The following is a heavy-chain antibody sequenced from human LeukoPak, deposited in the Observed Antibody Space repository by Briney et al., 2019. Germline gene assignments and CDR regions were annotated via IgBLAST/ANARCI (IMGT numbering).Heavy chain of an antibody. V-gene: IGHV3-23*01. CDR2: ISGGGVST. CDR3: AKNANGGNWYYFDH. CDR1: GFTFNNYA. Sequence: PGGSLRLSCAASGFTFNNYAVGWVRQAPGKGLEWVSAISGGGVSTYYADSVKGRFTISRDNSKTTLYLQMNSLRAEDTAVYYCAKNANGGNWYYFDHWGQGTLVTVSS. J-gene: IGHJ4*02. D-gene: IGHD1-20*01.